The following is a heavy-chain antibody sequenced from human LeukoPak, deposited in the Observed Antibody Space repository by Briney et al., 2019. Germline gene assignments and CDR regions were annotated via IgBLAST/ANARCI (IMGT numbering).Heavy chain of an antibody. Sequence: ASVKVSCKASGYTFTSYGISWVRQAPGQGLEWMGWISAYNGNTNYAQKLQGRVTMTTDTSTSTAYMELRSLRPDDTAVYYCASHFYDILTGYYSGMDVWGQGTTVTVSS. CDR2: ISAYNGNT. D-gene: IGHD3-9*01. V-gene: IGHV1-18*01. CDR1: GYTFTSYG. J-gene: IGHJ6*02. CDR3: ASHFYDILTGYYSGMDV.